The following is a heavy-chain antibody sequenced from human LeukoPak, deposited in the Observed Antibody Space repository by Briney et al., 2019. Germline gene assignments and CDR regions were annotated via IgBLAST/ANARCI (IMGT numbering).Heavy chain of an antibody. J-gene: IGHJ4*02. CDR1: GFTFSTSW. V-gene: IGHV3-7*01. CDR3: ARISTSVAAADY. Sequence: GGSLRLSCAASGFTFSTSWMSWFRQAPGKGLEWVANIKRDGSEKYYVDSVKGRFTISRDNSKNSLYLQMDGLRAEDTAVYYCARISTSVAAADYWGQGTLVTVSS. CDR2: IKRDGSEK. D-gene: IGHD6-19*01.